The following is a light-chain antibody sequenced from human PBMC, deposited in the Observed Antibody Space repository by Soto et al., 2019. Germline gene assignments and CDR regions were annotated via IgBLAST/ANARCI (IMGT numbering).Light chain of an antibody. J-gene: IGKJ2*01. CDR2: GVS. CDR1: QSVGTH. V-gene: IGKV3-15*01. CDR3: QQYNNWPHT. Sequence: EIVLTQSPAILSLSPGDRATLSCRASQSVGTHLAWYQQKPGQAPRLLIYGVSTRATGVPVRFSGSGSGTEFTLTINSLQSEDFAVYYCQQYNNWPHTFGQGTKLEIK.